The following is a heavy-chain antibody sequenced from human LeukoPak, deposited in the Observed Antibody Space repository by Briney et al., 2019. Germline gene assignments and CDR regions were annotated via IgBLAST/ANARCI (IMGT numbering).Heavy chain of an antibody. Sequence: GGSLRLSCAASGFTVSSSYMSWVRQAPGKGLEGVANIKEDGSETYYVDSLKGRFTISRDNARSSLYLQMSSLRGEDTAVYFCARLYSTGCYGGPDYWGQGTLVTVSS. CDR3: ARLYSTGCYGGPDY. J-gene: IGHJ4*02. CDR1: GFTVSSSY. V-gene: IGHV3-7*01. D-gene: IGHD6-19*01. CDR2: IKEDGSET.